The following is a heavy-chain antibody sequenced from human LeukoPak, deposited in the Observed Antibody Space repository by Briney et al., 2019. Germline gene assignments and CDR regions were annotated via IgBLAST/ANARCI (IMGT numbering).Heavy chain of an antibody. D-gene: IGHD3/OR15-3a*01. V-gene: IGHV4-39*07. CDR2: IFYSGST. J-gene: IGHJ3*02. CDR1: GGSISTSNYY. CDR3: ARDGPSDI. Sequence: PSETLSLTCTVSGGSISTSNYYWGWIRQPPGKGLEWIGNIFYSGSTYYSPSLKSRVTISLDTSRNQFSLKLTSVTAADTAVYYCARDGPSDIWGQGTMVTVSS.